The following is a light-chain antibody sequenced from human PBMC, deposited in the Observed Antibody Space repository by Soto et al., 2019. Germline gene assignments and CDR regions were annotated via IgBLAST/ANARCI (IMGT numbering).Light chain of an antibody. CDR2: GSS. CDR1: SSNIGAGYD. CDR3: QSYDSSLSGWV. J-gene: IGLJ3*02. V-gene: IGLV1-40*01. Sequence: QSVLTQPPSVSGAPGQRVTISCTGSSSNIGAGYDVHWYQQLPGTAPTLLIYGSSNRPSGVPDRFSGSKSGTSASLAITGLQAEDVADYYCQSYDSSLSGWVFGGGTKLTVL.